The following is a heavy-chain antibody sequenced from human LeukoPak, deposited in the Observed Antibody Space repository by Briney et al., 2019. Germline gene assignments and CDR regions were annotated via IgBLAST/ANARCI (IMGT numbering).Heavy chain of an antibody. V-gene: IGHV3-53*05. J-gene: IGHJ4*02. CDR1: GFSVSNNY. CDR3: ARGRGVSSSSLDRVIDY. CDR2: IYSGGST. Sequence: TGGSLRLSCAASGFSVSNNYMSWVRQAPGKGLEWVSVIYSGGSTFYADSVKGRFTVSRDNSKNTLYLQMNSLRAEDTAVYYCARGRGVSSSSLDRVIDYWGQGTLVTVSS. D-gene: IGHD6-13*01.